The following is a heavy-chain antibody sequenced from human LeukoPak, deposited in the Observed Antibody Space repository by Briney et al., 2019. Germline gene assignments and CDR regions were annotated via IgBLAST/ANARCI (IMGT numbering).Heavy chain of an antibody. CDR1: GFTFSSYS. Sequence: GGSLRLSCAASGFTFSSYSMNWVRQAPGKGLEWVAVISYDGSNKYYADSVKGRFTISRDNSKNTLYLQMNSLRAEDTAVYYCAKSQGGCSSASCRYYGMDVWGQGTTVTVSS. D-gene: IGHD2-2*01. CDR3: AKSQGGCSSASCRYYGMDV. J-gene: IGHJ6*02. V-gene: IGHV3-30*18. CDR2: ISYDGSNK.